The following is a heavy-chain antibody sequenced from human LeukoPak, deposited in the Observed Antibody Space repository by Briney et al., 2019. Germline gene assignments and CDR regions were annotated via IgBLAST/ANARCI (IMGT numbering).Heavy chain of an antibody. CDR2: IKEDGSAK. D-gene: IGHD6-13*01. J-gene: IGHJ5*02. Sequence: VGSLRLSCAASGFIFSSYWMNWVRQAPGKGLEWVANIKEDGSAKYYVDSLKGRFTISRDNAKNSLYLQMNSLRAEDTAVYYCARAFSSPNWFAPWGQGTLVTVSS. CDR3: ARAFSSPNWFAP. CDR1: GFIFSSYW. V-gene: IGHV3-7*04.